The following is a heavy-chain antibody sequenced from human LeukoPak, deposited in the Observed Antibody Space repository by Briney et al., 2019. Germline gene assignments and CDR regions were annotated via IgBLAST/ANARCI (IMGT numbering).Heavy chain of an antibody. CDR3: TRVRHGDYFDY. J-gene: IGHJ4*02. V-gene: IGHV3-72*01. CDR2: VRNKPNGYTT. CDR1: GFSISDHY. D-gene: IGHD4-17*01. Sequence: GGSLRRSCAASGFSISDHYMDWVRQAPGKGLEWVGRVRNKPNGYTTDYGTSVKGRFTISRDDSKNSLYLQMNSLTSEDTAVYYCTRVRHGDYFDYWGQGTLVSVSS.